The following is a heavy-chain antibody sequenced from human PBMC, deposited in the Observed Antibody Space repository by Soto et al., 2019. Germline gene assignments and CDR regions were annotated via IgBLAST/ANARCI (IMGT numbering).Heavy chain of an antibody. V-gene: IGHV3-23*01. CDR2: ISGSDGST. Sequence: LRLSCAASGFTFSSYAMSWVRQAPGKGLEWVSAISGSDGSTYYADSVKGRFTISRDNSKNTLYLQMNSLRAEDTAVYYCAIRVGAPNPPGYWGQGTLVTVSS. CDR3: AIRVGAPNPPGY. J-gene: IGHJ4*02. D-gene: IGHD1-26*01. CDR1: GFTFSSYA.